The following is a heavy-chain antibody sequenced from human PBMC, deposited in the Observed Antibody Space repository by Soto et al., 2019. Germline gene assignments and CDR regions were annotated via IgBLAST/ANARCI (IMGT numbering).Heavy chain of an antibody. D-gene: IGHD3-22*01. J-gene: IGHJ4*02. CDR2: IKSDGSGT. Sequence: EVQLVESGGGLVQPGESLTLSCAASGFTFSSYWMHWVRQAPGKGLVWVSRIKSDGSGTYYADSVKGRLTISRDNAKNTLYLQMNSLRVEDTAVYFCASGDGERYDGNGYLGRHWGQGTLVTVSS. V-gene: IGHV3-74*01. CDR3: ASGDGERYDGNGYLGRH. CDR1: GFTFSSYW.